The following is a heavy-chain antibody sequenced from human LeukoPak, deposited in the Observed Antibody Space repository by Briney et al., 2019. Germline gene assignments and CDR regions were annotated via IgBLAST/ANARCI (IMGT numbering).Heavy chain of an antibody. J-gene: IGHJ4*02. V-gene: IGHV3-21*01. D-gene: IGHD5-12*01. Sequence: GRSLRLSCAASGFTFSSYSMNWVRQAPGKGLEWVSSISSSSSYIYYADSVKGRFTISRDNAKNSLYLQMNSLRAEDTAVYYCARAVVATAVYYFDYWGQGTLVTVSS. CDR1: GFTFSSYS. CDR3: ARAVVATAVYYFDY. CDR2: ISSSSSYI.